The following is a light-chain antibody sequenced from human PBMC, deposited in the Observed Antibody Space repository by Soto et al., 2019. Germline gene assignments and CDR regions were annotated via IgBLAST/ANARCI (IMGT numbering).Light chain of an antibody. Sequence: QSVLTQPASVSGSPGQSITISCTGTSSDVGGYNLVSWYQQHPGKAPKLMIYEGSKRPSGVSNRFSGSKSGNTASLTISGLQAEDEADYYCCSYAGSSTSRVFGTGTKVTVL. V-gene: IGLV2-23*01. CDR2: EGS. CDR1: SSDVGGYNL. J-gene: IGLJ1*01. CDR3: CSYAGSSTSRV.